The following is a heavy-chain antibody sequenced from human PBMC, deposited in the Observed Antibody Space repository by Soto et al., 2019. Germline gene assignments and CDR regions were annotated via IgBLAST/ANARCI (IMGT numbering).Heavy chain of an antibody. D-gene: IGHD2-8*02. CDR2: ILVDGRT. V-gene: IGHV3-23*01. CDR3: AKATATGGGAFDI. Sequence: GGSLRLSXAASGFICSSYDMSWVRQAPGKGLEWVSTILVDGRTFYSDSVKGRFTISRDGSTNTVFLQMNSLTAGDTAVYYCAKATATGGGAFDICGQGTMVTVSS. J-gene: IGHJ3*02. CDR1: GFICSSYD.